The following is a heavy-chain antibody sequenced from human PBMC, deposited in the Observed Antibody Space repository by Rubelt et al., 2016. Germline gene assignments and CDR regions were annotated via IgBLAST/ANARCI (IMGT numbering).Heavy chain of an antibody. CDR1: GFTFSSYA. CDR3: ARGSMVTDYYFDY. D-gene: IGHD4-23*01. Sequence: VQLVESGGGLVKPGGSLRLSCAASGFTFSSYAMHWVRQAPGKGLEYVSAISSNGGSIYYADSVKGRFTISRDNAKNSLYLQMNSLRAEDTAVYYCARGSMVTDYYFDYWGQGTLVTVSS. J-gene: IGHJ4*02. CDR2: ISSNGGSI. V-gene: IGHV3-64*04.